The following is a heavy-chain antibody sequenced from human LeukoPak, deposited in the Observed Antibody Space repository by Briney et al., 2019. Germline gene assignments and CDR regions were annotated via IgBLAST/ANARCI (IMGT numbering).Heavy chain of an antibody. Sequence: SETLSLTCTVSGGSISSYYWSWIRQPPGKGLEWIGYIYYSGSTNYNSSLKSRVTISVDTSKNQFSLKLSSVTAADTAVYYCARGGSDFWSGYSNWFDPWGQGTLVTVSS. D-gene: IGHD3-3*01. J-gene: IGHJ5*02. CDR3: ARGGSDFWSGYSNWFDP. CDR1: GGSISSYY. CDR2: IYYSGST. V-gene: IGHV4-59*01.